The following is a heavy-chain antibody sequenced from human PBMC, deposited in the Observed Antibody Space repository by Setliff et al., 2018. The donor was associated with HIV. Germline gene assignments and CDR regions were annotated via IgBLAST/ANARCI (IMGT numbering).Heavy chain of an antibody. J-gene: IGHJ4*02. V-gene: IGHV3-21*01. D-gene: IGHD2-8*01. Sequence: LRLSCAASGFTFDSYSMNWVRQAPGKGLEWVASISGRSLHIYYADSVKGRFIISRDNPKNSLYLQMNSLKAEDTAVYYCARDSRRDGPGPLDSWGQGTLVTVSS. CDR2: ISGRSLHI. CDR1: GFTFDSYS. CDR3: ARDSRRDGPGPLDS.